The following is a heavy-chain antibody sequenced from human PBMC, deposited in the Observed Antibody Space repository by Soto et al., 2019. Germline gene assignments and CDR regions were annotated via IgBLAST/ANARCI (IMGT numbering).Heavy chain of an antibody. J-gene: IGHJ6*03. D-gene: IGHD2-8*01. V-gene: IGHV1-69*04. CDR2: IIPILGIA. CDR1: GCTFSSYT. CDR3: AREGGMLSGPGEDYYYYMDV. Sequence: GASVKVSCKASGCTFSSYTISWVRQAPGQGLEWMGRIIPILGIANYAQKFQGRVTITADKSTSTAYMELSSLRSEDTAVYYCAREGGMLSGPGEDYYYYMDVWGKGTTVTVSS.